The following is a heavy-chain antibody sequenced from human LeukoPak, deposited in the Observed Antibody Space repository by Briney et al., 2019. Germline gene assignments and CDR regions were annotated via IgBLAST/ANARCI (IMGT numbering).Heavy chain of an antibody. CDR1: VGTFSSYM. D-gene: IGHD4-17*01. J-gene: IGHJ2*01. V-gene: IGHV1-69*01. Sequence: SVKVSCECSVGTFSSYMISWVRQAPGQGREWVGGSIPICCTANYAQKFQGRVTITADETTSAAYMEMSSLRSEDTAVYYCARGAGDYLYFDVWGRGPLVTVSS. CDR2: SIPICCTA. CDR3: ARGAGDYLYFDV.